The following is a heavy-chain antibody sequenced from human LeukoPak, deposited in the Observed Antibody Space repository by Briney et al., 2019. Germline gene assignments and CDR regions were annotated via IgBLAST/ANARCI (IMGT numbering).Heavy chain of an antibody. J-gene: IGHJ4*02. CDR2: INHSGST. CDR3: ASYDILTGYYSY. V-gene: IGHV4-34*01. CDR1: GGSFSGYY. D-gene: IGHD3-9*01. Sequence: SETLSLTCAVYGGSFSGYYWSWIRQPPGKGLEWIGEINHSGSTYYNPSLKSRVTISVDTSKNQFSLKLSSVTAADTAVYYCASYDILTGYYSYWGQGTLVTVSS.